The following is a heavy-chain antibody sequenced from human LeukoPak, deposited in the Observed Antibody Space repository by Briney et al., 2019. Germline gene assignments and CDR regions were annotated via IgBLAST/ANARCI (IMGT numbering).Heavy chain of an antibody. V-gene: IGHV5-51*04. CDR2: IYPGYSDT. Sequence: SLKISCKGAGYSFTSYWIGWVRQMPGKGLEWMGLIYPGYSDTRYSPSFQGHVTISADKPISTAYLQWSSLKASDTAMYYCARAAVPYCSGGACYFDYWGQGTLVTVSS. J-gene: IGHJ4*02. CDR1: GYSFTSYW. CDR3: ARAAVPYCSGGACYFDY. D-gene: IGHD2-15*01.